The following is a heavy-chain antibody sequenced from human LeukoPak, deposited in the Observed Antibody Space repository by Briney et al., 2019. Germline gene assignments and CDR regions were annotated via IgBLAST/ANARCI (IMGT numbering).Heavy chain of an antibody. V-gene: IGHV3-21*01. CDR1: GFTFSGYS. Sequence: GGSLRLSCAASGFTFSGYSMNWVRQAPGKGLEWASYISSSSGCIDYADSVKGRFTLSRDNAKNTLYLQMNSLRAEDTALYYCARDRESSSWFDYWGQGTLVTVSS. D-gene: IGHD6-13*01. CDR3: ARDRESSSWFDY. J-gene: IGHJ4*02. CDR2: ISSSSGCI.